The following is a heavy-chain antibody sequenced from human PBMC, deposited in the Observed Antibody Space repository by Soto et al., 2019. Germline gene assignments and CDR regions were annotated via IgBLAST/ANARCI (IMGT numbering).Heavy chain of an antibody. V-gene: IGHV4-59*01. CDR2: IYYSGST. CDR1: GGSISSYY. D-gene: IGHD3-9*01. CDR3: ASLPRTTYYDILTGYYGYFDY. Sequence: TSETLSLTCTVSGGSISSYYWSWIRQPPGKGLEWIGYIYYSGSTNYNPSLKSRVTISVDTSKNQFSLKLSSVTAADTAVYYCASLPRTTYYDILTGYYGYFDYWGQGTLVTVS. J-gene: IGHJ4*02.